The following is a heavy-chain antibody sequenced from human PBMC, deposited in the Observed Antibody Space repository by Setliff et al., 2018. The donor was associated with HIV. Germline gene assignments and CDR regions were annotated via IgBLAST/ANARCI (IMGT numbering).Heavy chain of an antibody. V-gene: IGHV1-2*06. CDR2: INPNSRGT. J-gene: IGHJ5*02. CDR3: ARVPHGDYLRFDH. Sequence: GASVKVSCKASGYTFTDYYMHWVRQAPGQGLEWMGRINPNSRGTNYEQKFQGRVTMTRDTSINTAYMELSRLGSDGTAVYYCARVPHGDYLRFDHWGEGTLVTV. CDR1: GYTFTDYY. D-gene: IGHD4-17*01.